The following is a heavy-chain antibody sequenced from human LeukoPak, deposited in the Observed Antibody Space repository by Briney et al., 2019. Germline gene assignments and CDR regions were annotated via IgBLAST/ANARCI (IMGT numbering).Heavy chain of an antibody. CDR3: AREGGLGYCTNGVCPYNWFDP. D-gene: IGHD2-8*01. CDR1: GYSFTSYY. J-gene: IGHJ5*02. V-gene: IGHV1-46*01. Sequence: ASVKVSCKASGYSFTSYYMNWVRQAPGQGLEWMGIINASGGSTSYAQKFQGRLTMTRDTSTRTVYMELSSLRSEDTAVYYCAREGGLGYCTNGVCPYNWFDPWGQGTLVTVSS. CDR2: INASGGST.